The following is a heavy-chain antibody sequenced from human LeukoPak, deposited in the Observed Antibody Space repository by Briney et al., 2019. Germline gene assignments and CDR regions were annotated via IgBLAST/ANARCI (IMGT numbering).Heavy chain of an antibody. V-gene: IGHV1-2*02. CDR3: ARGAGCSSTSCYALRYFDL. D-gene: IGHD2-2*01. CDR2: INPNSGGT. Sequence: GASVKVSCKASGYTFTGYYMHWVRQAPGQGLEWMGWINPNSGGTNYAQKFQGRVTMTRDTSISTAYMELSRLRSDDTAVYYCARGAGCSSTSCYALRYFDLWGRGTLVTVSS. J-gene: IGHJ2*01. CDR1: GYTFTGYY.